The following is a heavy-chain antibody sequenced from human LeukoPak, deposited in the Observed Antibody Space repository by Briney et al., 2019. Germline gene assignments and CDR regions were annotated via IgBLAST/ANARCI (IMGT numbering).Heavy chain of an antibody. Sequence: PSETLSLTCTVSGGSISSSSYYWGWIRQPPGKGLEWIGSIYYSGSTYYNPSLKSRVTISVDRSKNQFSLKLSSVTAADTAVYYCARDRDGAFSGLGMDVWGKGTTVTVSS. CDR2: IYYSGST. D-gene: IGHD2/OR15-2a*01. J-gene: IGHJ6*04. V-gene: IGHV4-39*07. CDR1: GGSISSSSYY. CDR3: ARDRDGAFSGLGMDV.